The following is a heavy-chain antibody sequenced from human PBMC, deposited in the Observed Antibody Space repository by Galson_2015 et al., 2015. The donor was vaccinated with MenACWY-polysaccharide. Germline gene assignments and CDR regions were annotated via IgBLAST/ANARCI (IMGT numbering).Heavy chain of an antibody. Sequence: AISGDSVSRKSATWNWIRQSPSRGLEWLGRTYYRSKWYNDYAESVKSRITINPDTSKNQFSLQLNSVTPEDSAVYYCARDPSAFSAPSAFDIWGQGTMVTVSS. V-gene: IGHV6-1*01. CDR1: GDSVSRKSAT. CDR2: TYYRSKWYN. J-gene: IGHJ3*02. CDR3: ARDPSAFSAPSAFDI. D-gene: IGHD3-3*02.